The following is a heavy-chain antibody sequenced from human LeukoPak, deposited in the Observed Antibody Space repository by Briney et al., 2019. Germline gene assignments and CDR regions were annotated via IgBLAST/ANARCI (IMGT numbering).Heavy chain of an antibody. CDR1: GGSISSGSYY. J-gene: IGHJ6*03. Sequence: SETLSLTCTVSGGSISSGSYYWSWIRQPAGKGLEWIGRIYTSGSTNYNPSLKSRVTMSVDTSKNQFSLKLSSVTAADTAVYYCARVSRHYYMDVWGKGTTVTVSS. V-gene: IGHV4-61*02. CDR3: ARVSRHYYMDV. CDR2: IYTSGST.